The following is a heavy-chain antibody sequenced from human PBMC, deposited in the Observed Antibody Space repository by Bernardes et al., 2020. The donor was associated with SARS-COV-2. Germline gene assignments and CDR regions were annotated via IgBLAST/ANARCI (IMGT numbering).Heavy chain of an antibody. V-gene: IGHV2-5*02. D-gene: IGHD1-26*01. J-gene: IGHJ3*02. CDR3: ALDSSGSYPAVAFDI. CDR1: GFSLSTSGVG. Sequence: SGPTLVKPTLTLTLTCTFSGFSLSTSGVGVGWIRQPPGKALEWLALIYWDDDKRYSPSLKSRLTITKDTSKNQVVLTMTNMDPVDTATYYCALDSSGSYPAVAFDIWGQGTMVTVSS. CDR2: IYWDDDK.